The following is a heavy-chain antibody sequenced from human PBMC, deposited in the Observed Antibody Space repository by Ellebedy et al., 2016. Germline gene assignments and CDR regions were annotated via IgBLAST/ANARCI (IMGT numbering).Heavy chain of an antibody. CDR3: ARENYGSGSYSD. D-gene: IGHD3-10*01. CDR2: ISYDGSNK. J-gene: IGHJ4*02. Sequence: GGSLRLSXAASGFTFSSYGMHWVRQAPGKGLEWVAVISYDGSNKYYADSVKGRFTISRDNSKNSLYLQMNSLRAEDTAVYYCARENYGSGSYSDWGQGTLVTVSS. CDR1: GFTFSSYG. V-gene: IGHV3-30*03.